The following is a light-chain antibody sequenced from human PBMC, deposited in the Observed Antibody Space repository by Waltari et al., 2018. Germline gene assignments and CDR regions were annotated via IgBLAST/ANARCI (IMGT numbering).Light chain of an antibody. V-gene: IGKV1-5*03. Sequence: DLQMTQSPSTLSASVGDRVTITCRASQSISNWLAWYQQKPGKAPNLLIYKASILKSGVPSRFSGSGSGTQFTLTINSLQPGDFATYYCQQYNTYSSFGQGTKLEIK. CDR3: QQYNTYSS. J-gene: IGKJ2*01. CDR2: KAS. CDR1: QSISNW.